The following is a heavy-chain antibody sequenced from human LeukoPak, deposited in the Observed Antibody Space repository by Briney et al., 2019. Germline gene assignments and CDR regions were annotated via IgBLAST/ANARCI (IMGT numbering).Heavy chain of an antibody. J-gene: IGHJ4*02. V-gene: IGHV3-21*01. CDR3: ARDHSSGRYFDF. D-gene: IGHD3-22*01. CDR2: ISGSSTYI. CDR1: GFTFSSYS. Sequence: GGSLRLSCAASGFTFSSYSMNWVRQAPGKGLEWVSSISGSSTYIDYADSVKGRFTISRGNAKNALYLQMDSPRAEDTAVYYCARDHSSGRYFDFWGQGTLVTVSS.